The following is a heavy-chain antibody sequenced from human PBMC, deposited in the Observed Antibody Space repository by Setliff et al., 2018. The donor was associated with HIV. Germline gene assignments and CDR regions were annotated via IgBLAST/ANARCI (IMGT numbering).Heavy chain of an antibody. CDR3: ATPLDATMGRDY. J-gene: IGHJ4*02. Sequence: GASVKVSCKASGYTFDSYGISWVRQATGQGLEWMGWMNPRSGNTGYGQKFQGRVTITADESTKTAYMELSSLRSEDTAVYYCATPLDATMGRDYWGQGTLVTVS. CDR1: GYTFDSYG. CDR2: MNPRSGNT. V-gene: IGHV1-8*03. D-gene: IGHD5-18*01.